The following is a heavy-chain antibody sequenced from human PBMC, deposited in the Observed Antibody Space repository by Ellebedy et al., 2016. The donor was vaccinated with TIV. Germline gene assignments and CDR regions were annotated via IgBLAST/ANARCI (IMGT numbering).Heavy chain of an antibody. J-gene: IGHJ6*02. Sequence: GGSLRLXCAASGFTFSSYAMSWVRQAPGKGLEWVSAISGSGGSTYYADSVKGRFTISRDNSKNTLYLQMNSLRAEDTAVYYCANGAVATNYYYYGMDVWGQGTTVTVSS. CDR2: ISGSGGST. CDR1: GFTFSSYA. V-gene: IGHV3-23*01. CDR3: ANGAVATNYYYYGMDV. D-gene: IGHD6-19*01.